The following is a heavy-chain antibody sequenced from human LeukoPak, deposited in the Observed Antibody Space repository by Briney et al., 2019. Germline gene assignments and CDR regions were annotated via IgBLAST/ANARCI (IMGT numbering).Heavy chain of an antibody. CDR1: GFTFSSYA. CDR3: AKVRQGVGAYYYYYGMDV. V-gene: IGHV3-23*01. D-gene: IGHD1-26*01. Sequence: GGSLRLSCTASGFTFSSYAMNWVRQAPGKGLEWVSGIGAGGTFTYYADSVKGRFTISRDNSKNTLYLQMNSLRAEDTAVYYCAKVRQGVGAYYYYYGMDVWGQGTTVTVSS. J-gene: IGHJ6*02. CDR2: IGAGGTFT.